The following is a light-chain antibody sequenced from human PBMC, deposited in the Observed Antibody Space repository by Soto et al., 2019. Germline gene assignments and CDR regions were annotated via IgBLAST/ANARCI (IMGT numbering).Light chain of an antibody. CDR3: QQVNSYPLT. J-gene: IGKJ4*01. CDR1: QGIATF. Sequence: IQLTQSPSFLSATVGDRVSITCRASQGIATFLAWYQQKPREAPKLLIYGASTLKSGVPSRFSGSGSGTDFTLTISSLQPEDFASYYCQQVNSYPLTFGGGTKVDIK. CDR2: GAS. V-gene: IGKV1-9*01.